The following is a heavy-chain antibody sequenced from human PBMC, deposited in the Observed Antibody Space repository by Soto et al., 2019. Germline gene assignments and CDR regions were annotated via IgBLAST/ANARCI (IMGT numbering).Heavy chain of an antibody. Sequence: QFQLVQSGAGGKKLGASVKVPCRVSGSTLILFACHWVRKPPGQGPGGRGGINPASGHTKYSKKFQDRVTITRDTSASTGYMELSSLRSEDTAVYYCGRSVVGATGEILYNAMDVWGQGTTVTVSS. CDR1: GSTLILFA. D-gene: IGHD1-26*01. J-gene: IGHJ6*02. V-gene: IGHV1-3*01. CDR2: INPASGHT. CDR3: GRSVVGATGEILYNAMDV.